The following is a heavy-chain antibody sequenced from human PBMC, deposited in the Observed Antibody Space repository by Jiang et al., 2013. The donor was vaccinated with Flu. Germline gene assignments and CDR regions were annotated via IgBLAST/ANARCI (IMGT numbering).Heavy chain of an antibody. Sequence: RIDPSDSYTNYSPSFQGHVTISADKSISTAYLQWSSLKASDTAMYYCATAMAPVWYFDLWGRGTLVTVSS. D-gene: IGHD5-18*01. CDR3: ATAMAPVWYFDL. V-gene: IGHV5-10-1*01. J-gene: IGHJ2*01. CDR2: IDPSDSYT.